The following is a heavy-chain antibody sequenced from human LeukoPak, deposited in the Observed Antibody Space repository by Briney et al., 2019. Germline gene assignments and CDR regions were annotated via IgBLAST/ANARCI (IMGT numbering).Heavy chain of an antibody. CDR3: AKAGPGSPELSYVDL. CDR1: GFTFSSYG. V-gene: IGHV3-30*02. CDR2: IRYDGSNK. Sequence: GGSLRLSCAASGFTFSSYGMHWVRQAPGKGLEWVAFIRYDGSNKYFAHNLKGRFTISTDTSKNTPYMRMKSLRAEDTAIYYCAKAGPGSPELSYVDLWGQGTLVTVSS. J-gene: IGHJ4*02. D-gene: IGHD6-19*01.